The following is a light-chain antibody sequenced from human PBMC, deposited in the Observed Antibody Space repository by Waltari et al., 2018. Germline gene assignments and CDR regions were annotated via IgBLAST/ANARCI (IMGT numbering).Light chain of an antibody. CDR1: SSDIGGHNY. V-gene: IGLV2-14*01. CDR3: SSYASSK. J-gene: IGLJ2*01. Sequence: QSALTQPASVSGSPGQTITISCTGTSSDIGGHNYVSWYQQHPGKAPKLMIYDVVKRPSGVSSRCSGSKSGNTASLTISGLQAEDDAIYYCSSYASSKFGGGTKLTVL. CDR2: DVV.